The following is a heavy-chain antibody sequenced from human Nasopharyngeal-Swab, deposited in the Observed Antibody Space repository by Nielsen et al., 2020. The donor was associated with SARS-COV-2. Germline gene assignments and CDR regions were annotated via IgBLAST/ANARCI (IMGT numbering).Heavy chain of an antibody. CDR2: IYYSGST. Sequence: WIRQPPGKGLEWIGRIYYSGSTYYNPSLKSRVTISEDTSKNQFSLKLSSVTAADTAVYYCAREGLYSSSLAYWGQGTLVTVSS. CDR3: AREGLYSSSLAY. D-gene: IGHD6-6*01. J-gene: IGHJ4*02. V-gene: IGHV4-39*07.